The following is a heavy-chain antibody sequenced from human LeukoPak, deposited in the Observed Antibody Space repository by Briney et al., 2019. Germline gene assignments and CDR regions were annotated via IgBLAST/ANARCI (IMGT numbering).Heavy chain of an antibody. D-gene: IGHD5-18*01. J-gene: IGHJ4*02. CDR2: IYYSGTT. Sequence: TPSLTCTGSGGSLSNLGYYWGWTRPRPGTGLEWIGYIYYSGTTYHNPPPRRRLTLSVQMPKHQFSLDLNSVTAADTAVDYCAREDTPMDYLDYWGQGTLGTGSS. CDR1: GGSLSNLGYY. CDR3: AREDTPMDYLDY. V-gene: IGHV4-31*03.